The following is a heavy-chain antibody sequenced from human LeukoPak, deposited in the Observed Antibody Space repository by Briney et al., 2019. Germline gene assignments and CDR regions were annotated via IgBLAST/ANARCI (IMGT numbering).Heavy chain of an antibody. D-gene: IGHD2-8*01. Sequence: GGSLRLSCAASGFTFSTYDMSWVRQAPGRGLEWVSYISSSSSTIYYADSVKGRFTISRDNAKNSLYLQMNSLRAEDTAVYYCARRVYSDYWGQGTLVTVSS. CDR1: GFTFSTYD. V-gene: IGHV3-48*04. CDR2: ISSSSSTI. J-gene: IGHJ4*02. CDR3: ARRVYSDY.